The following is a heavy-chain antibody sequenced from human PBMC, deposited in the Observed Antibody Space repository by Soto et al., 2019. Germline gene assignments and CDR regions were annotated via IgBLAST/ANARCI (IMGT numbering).Heavy chain of an antibody. J-gene: IGHJ5*02. CDR2: IWYDGSNK. CDR3: GRQALYGSGSYYKLPNPFYX. Sequence: GGSLRLSCAASGFTFSSYGMHWVRQAPGKGLEWVSFIWYDGSNKYYADSVKGRVTISIDNSNNTLYLQMNSLRAEDTAVYYCGRQALYGSGSYYKLPNPFYXRGQGTLVTVSX. D-gene: IGHD3-10*01. V-gene: IGHV3-33*01. CDR1: GFTFSSYG.